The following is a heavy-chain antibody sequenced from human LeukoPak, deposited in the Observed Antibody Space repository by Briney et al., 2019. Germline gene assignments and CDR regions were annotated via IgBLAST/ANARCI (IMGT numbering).Heavy chain of an antibody. V-gene: IGHV3-74*01. D-gene: IGHD3-22*01. CDR2: IKSDGST. CDR1: GFTFSSYW. CDR3: ARAPSEIGGYYPEYFRH. J-gene: IGHJ1*01. Sequence: GGSLRLSCAASGFTFSSYWMHWLRQAPGKGLVWVSRIKSDGSTRYADSVKGRFTVSRDNAKNTVSLQMNSLRAEDTGVYYCARAPSEIGGYYPEYFRHWGQGTLVIVSS.